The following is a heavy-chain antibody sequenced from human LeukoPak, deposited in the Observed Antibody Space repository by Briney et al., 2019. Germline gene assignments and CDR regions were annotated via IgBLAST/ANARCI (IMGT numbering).Heavy chain of an antibody. Sequence: GGSLRLSCAASGFTFSNAWMSWVRQAPGKGLEWVGRIKSKTFGGTTDYAAPVKGRFTISRDDSKNTLYLYMNTLKTEDTAIYYCTTLGAFDYWGQGTLVTVSS. V-gene: IGHV3-15*01. CDR3: TTLGAFDY. CDR2: IKSKTFGGTT. CDR1: GFTFSNAW. J-gene: IGHJ4*02. D-gene: IGHD3-16*01.